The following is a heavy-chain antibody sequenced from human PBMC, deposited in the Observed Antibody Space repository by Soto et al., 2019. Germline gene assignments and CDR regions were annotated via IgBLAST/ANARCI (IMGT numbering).Heavy chain of an antibody. J-gene: IGHJ6*02. CDR1: GGSISGSISSSDW. CDR2: IFHTGSS. V-gene: IGHV4-4*02. CDR3: TRVRYRSGGSSYPVYYGMDV. D-gene: IGHD2-15*01. Sequence: PSETLSLTCAVSGGSISGSISSSDWWSWVRQPPGKGLGWIGHIFHTGSSNYNRSLRSRVTISLDKSKNKFSLKLSSVNAADSAVYYCTRVRYRSGGSSYPVYYGMDVWGQVTTVIVSS.